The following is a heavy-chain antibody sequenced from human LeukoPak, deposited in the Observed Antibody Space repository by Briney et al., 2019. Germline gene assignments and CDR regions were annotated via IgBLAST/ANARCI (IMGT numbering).Heavy chain of an antibody. CDR2: IRYDGSNK. CDR1: GFTFSSYG. Sequence: GGSLRLSCAASGFTFSSYGMHWVRQAPGKGLGWVAFIRYDGSNKYYADSVKGRFTISRDNSKNTLYLQMNSLRAEDTAVYYCAKDLGYYDSSGYQPPDIWGQGTMVTVSS. CDR3: AKDLGYYDSSGYQPPDI. V-gene: IGHV3-30*02. J-gene: IGHJ3*02. D-gene: IGHD3-22*01.